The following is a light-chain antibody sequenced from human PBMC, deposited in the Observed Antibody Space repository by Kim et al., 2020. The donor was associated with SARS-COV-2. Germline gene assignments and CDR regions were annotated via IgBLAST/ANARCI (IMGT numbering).Light chain of an antibody. CDR2: DNN. V-gene: IGLV1-51*01. Sequence: QKVTISCSGSNSNIGNNYVSWYQQLPGTAPKLLIYDNNKRPSGIPDRFSGSKSGTSATLGITGLQTGDEADYYCGTWDSSLSAGRVFGGGTKLTVL. CDR1: NSNIGNNY. CDR3: GTWDSSLSAGRV. J-gene: IGLJ3*02.